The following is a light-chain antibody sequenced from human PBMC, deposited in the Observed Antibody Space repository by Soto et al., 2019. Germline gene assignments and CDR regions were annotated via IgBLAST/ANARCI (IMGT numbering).Light chain of an antibody. J-gene: IGKJ1*01. CDR2: GAS. CDR1: QSVSNY. Sequence: EIALTQSPGTLSLSPGERATLSCRASQSVSNYLAWYQQKPGQAPRLLIYGASSRATGIPDRFSGSGSGTDFTLTISRLEPEDFAVYCCQQYGGSPQTFGQGTKVEIK. CDR3: QQYGGSPQT. V-gene: IGKV3-20*01.